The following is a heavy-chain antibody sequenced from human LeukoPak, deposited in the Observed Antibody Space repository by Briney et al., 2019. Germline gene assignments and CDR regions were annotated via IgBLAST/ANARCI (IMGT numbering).Heavy chain of an antibody. CDR3: ARDAPPYCSGGSCHSRY. CDR2: IKQDGSEK. V-gene: IGHV3-7*01. CDR1: RFTFSSYW. Sequence: AGGSLRLSCAASRFTFSSYWMSWVRQAPGKGLEWVANIKQDGSEKYYVDFVKGRFTISRDNAKNSLYLQMNRLRAEDTAVYYCARDAPPYCSGGSCHSRYWGQGALVTVSS. D-gene: IGHD2-15*01. J-gene: IGHJ4*02.